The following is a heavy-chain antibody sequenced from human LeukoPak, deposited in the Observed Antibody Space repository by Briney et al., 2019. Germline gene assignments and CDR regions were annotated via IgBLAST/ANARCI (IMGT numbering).Heavy chain of an antibody. J-gene: IGHJ4*02. V-gene: IGHV3-7*03. Sequence: GGSLRLSCAASGFTFSSYWMSWVRQAPGKGLEWVANIKQDGSEKYYVDSVKGRFTISRDNAKNSLYLQMNSLRAEDTALYYCATDYGDYGGPGFDYWGQGTLVTVSS. CDR1: GFTFSSYW. CDR3: ATDYGDYGGPGFDY. D-gene: IGHD4-17*01. CDR2: IKQDGSEK.